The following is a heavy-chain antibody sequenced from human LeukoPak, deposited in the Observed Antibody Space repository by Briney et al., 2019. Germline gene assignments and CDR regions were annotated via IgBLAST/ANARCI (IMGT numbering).Heavy chain of an antibody. J-gene: IGHJ4*02. CDR2: INHSGST. V-gene: IGHV4-39*07. Sequence: PSQTLSLTCTVSGGSISSGSYYWSWIRQPPGKGLEWIGEINHSGSTNYNPSLKSRVTISVDTSKNQFSLKLSSVTAADTAVYYCARLGEDDGRVDFDYWGQGTLVTVSS. CDR1: GGSISSGSYY. CDR3: ARLGEDDGRVDFDY. D-gene: IGHD2-15*01.